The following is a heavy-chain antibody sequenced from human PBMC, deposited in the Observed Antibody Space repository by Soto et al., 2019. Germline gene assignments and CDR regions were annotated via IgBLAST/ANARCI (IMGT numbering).Heavy chain of an antibody. CDR2: ISSRSTYR. Sequence: LXLXCAASGFTFSSXSMNWVPHAPGKGLEWVSSISSRSTYRYYADSVKGRFTISRDNAKNSLYLQMNSMRAQDTAVYYCARDQMGGRQLPIDYWGQGTLGTVSS. D-gene: IGHD2-2*01. CDR1: GFTFSSXS. CDR3: ARDQMGGRQLPIDY. J-gene: IGHJ4*02. V-gene: IGHV3-21*01.